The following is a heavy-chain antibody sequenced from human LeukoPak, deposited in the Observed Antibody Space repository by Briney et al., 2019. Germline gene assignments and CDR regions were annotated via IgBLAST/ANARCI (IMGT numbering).Heavy chain of an antibody. Sequence: PSETLSLTCTVSGGSISSYYWSWIRQPPGKGLEWIGYIYYSGSANYYPSLKSRVTISVDTSRDQFSLKLSSVTAADTAVYYCAREMGRFDYWGQGTLVTVSS. CDR3: AREMGRFDY. CDR1: GGSISSYY. V-gene: IGHV4-59*01. D-gene: IGHD1-26*01. J-gene: IGHJ4*02. CDR2: IYYSGSA.